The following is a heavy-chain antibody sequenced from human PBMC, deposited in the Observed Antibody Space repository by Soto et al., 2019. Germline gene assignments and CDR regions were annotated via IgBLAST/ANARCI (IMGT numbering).Heavy chain of an antibody. CDR2: ISYDGSNK. J-gene: IGHJ6*02. CDR1: GFTFSSYG. Sequence: GGSLRLSCAASGFTFSSYGMHWVRQAPGKGLEWVAVISYDGSNKYYADSVKGRFTISRDNSKNTMYLQMNSLKAEDTAMNYCAKDPTHFVVVTGPYGMDVWGQGTTVTVPS. CDR3: AKDPTHFVVVTGPYGMDV. D-gene: IGHD2-21*02. V-gene: IGHV3-30*18.